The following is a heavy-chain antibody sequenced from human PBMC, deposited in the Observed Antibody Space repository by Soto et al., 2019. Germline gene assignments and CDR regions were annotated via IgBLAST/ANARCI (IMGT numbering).Heavy chain of an antibody. CDR1: GYTFSNYG. Sequence: GASVKVSCKGSGYTFSNYGISWVRQAPRQGLEWMGWISAYSGNTDYAQKFQGRITLTTDSPTNTVYMELKGLKSDDTAVYYCARGSLAGITWADYWGQGTQVTVSS. V-gene: IGHV1-18*01. CDR3: ARGSLAGITWADY. J-gene: IGHJ4*02. D-gene: IGHD1-7*01. CDR2: ISAYSGNT.